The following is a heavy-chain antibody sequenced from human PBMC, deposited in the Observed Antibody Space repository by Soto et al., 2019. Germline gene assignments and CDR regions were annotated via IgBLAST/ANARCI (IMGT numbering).Heavy chain of an antibody. D-gene: IGHD6-6*01. Sequence: SETLSLTCTVSGGSISSSSYYWGWIRQPPGKGLEWIGSIYYSGSTYYNTSLKSRVTISVDTSKNQFSLKLSSVTAADTALFYCARDTYSSSSQVVYFDYWGQGTLVTVSS. J-gene: IGHJ4*02. CDR1: GGSISSSSYY. CDR3: ARDTYSSSSQVVYFDY. V-gene: IGHV4-39*01. CDR2: IYYSGST.